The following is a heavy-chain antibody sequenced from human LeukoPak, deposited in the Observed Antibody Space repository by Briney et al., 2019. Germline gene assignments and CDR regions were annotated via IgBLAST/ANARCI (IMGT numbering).Heavy chain of an antibody. V-gene: IGHV4-59*01. CDR2: IYYSGST. CDR1: GGSISSYY. D-gene: IGHD3-22*01. CDR3: ARAGYDSSGYYRLFDY. Sequence: SETLSLTCTVSGGSISSYYWSWIRQPPGKGLEWIGYIYYSGSTNYNPSLKSRVTISVDTSKNQFSLKLRSVTAADTAVYYCARAGYDSSGYYRLFDYWGQGTLVTVSS. J-gene: IGHJ4*02.